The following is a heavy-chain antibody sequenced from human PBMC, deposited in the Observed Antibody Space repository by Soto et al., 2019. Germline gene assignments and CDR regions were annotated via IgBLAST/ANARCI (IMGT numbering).Heavy chain of an antibody. D-gene: IGHD2-15*01. J-gene: IGHJ4*02. Sequence: QVQLVQSGAEVKSAGSSVKVSCKASGDTFNFYSINWVRQAPGLGLEWVGRVNPILSMSNYAQRFQGRVTMTANKPTSTAYMERRGLRSEETAIYYWASNIVSGYRAFASWGLGALVTVSS. CDR1: GDTFNFYS. CDR3: ASNIVSGYRAFAS. CDR2: VNPILSMS. V-gene: IGHV1-69*02.